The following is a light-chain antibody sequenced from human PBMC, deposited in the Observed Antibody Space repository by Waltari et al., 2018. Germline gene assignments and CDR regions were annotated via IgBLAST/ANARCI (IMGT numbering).Light chain of an antibody. CDR2: EVT. V-gene: IGLV2-8*01. CDR3: SSYGGNNNIL. J-gene: IGLJ2*01. Sequence: QSALTQPPSASGSPGQSVTISCTGTSSDVGGFHYVSWYQQPPGKAPKLIIFEVTKRPSGVPDRFSGSKSGNTASLTVSGLQSEDEADYYCSSYGGNNNILFGGGTKLSVL. CDR1: SSDVGGFHY.